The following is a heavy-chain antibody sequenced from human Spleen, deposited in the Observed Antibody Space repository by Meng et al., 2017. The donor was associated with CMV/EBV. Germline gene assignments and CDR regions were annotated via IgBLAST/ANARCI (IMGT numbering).Heavy chain of an antibody. J-gene: IGHJ4*02. CDR1: GYRFATYW. V-gene: IGHV5-51*01. CDR2: IYPGDSDT. Sequence: GESLKISCRASGYRFATYWIGWVRQMPGKGLEWMGIIYPGDSDTRYSPSFQGQVTISADKSISTAYLQWSSLKASDTAMYYCARLRHEAPMVNGLDYWGQGTLVTVSS. D-gene: IGHD5-18*01. CDR3: ARLRHEAPMVNGLDY.